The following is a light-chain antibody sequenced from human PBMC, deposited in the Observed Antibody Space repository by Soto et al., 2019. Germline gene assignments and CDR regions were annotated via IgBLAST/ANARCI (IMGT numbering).Light chain of an antibody. J-gene: IGKJ2*01. CDR2: QIS. V-gene: IGKV2-24*01. CDR1: QSLVDIDGNTY. CDR3: MQLTHSPYT. Sequence: DVVMTQAPLPSPVTPGQPAYLSCRSSQSLVDIDGNTYLSWLHQRPGQPPRLLINQISNRFSAVPDRFSGSGAGTYFTLKISRVEPEDVGLYYCMQLTHSPYTVGRGTKLEIE.